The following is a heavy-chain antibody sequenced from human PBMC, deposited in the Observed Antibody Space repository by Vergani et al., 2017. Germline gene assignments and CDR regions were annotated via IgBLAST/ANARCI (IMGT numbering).Heavy chain of an antibody. CDR3: ARVVMVRGVIITLYGMDV. CDR1: GYTFTGYY. D-gene: IGHD3-10*01. Sequence: QVQLVQSGAEVKKPGASVKVSCKASGYTFTGYYMHWVRQAPGQGLEWMGWINPNSGGTNYAQKFQGRVTMTRDTSISTANMELSRLRSDDTAVYYCARVVMVRGVIITLYGMDVWGQGTTVTVSS. V-gene: IGHV1-2*02. J-gene: IGHJ6*02. CDR2: INPNSGGT.